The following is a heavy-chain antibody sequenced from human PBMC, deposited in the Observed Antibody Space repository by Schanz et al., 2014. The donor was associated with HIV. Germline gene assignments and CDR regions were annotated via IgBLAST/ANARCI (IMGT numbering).Heavy chain of an antibody. CDR3: ARDPLSVAADKGPFDY. D-gene: IGHD6-13*01. CDR2: IWFDGTNK. Sequence: QVQLVESGGSVVQPGRSLRLSCAASGFNFSSYAMHWVRQDTGKGLEWVDVIWFDGTNKFYADAVKGRFTIYSDNSKKTRYLQMNSLRADDTAVYYCARDPLSVAADKGPFDYWGQGTLVTVSS. CDR1: GFNFSSYA. V-gene: IGHV3-33*01. J-gene: IGHJ4*02.